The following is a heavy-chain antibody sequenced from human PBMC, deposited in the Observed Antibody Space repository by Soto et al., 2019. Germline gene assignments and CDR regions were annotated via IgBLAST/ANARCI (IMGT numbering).Heavy chain of an antibody. Sequence: QVHLVQSGGELKKPGASVKVSCRSSGNSFSSYVISWVRQAPGQGLEWIGWSSASDGDTNYAKKLKESVIIPQNEATTTDPMEVRSLTSGGTAVYYCARRGDSGDYTGKMDVWGKGPAVTVSS. CDR1: GNSFSSYV. D-gene: IGHD4-17*01. J-gene: IGHJ6*04. CDR3: ARRGDSGDYTGKMDV. CDR2: SSASDGDT. V-gene: IGHV1-18*01.